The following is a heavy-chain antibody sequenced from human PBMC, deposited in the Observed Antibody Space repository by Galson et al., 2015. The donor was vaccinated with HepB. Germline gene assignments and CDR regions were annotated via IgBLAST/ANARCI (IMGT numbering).Heavy chain of an antibody. J-gene: IGHJ4*02. CDR2: INPNSGGT. V-gene: IGHV1-2*02. D-gene: IGHD3-22*01. Sequence: SCKASGYTFTGYYMHWVRHAPGQGLEWMGWINPNSGGTNYAQKFQGRVTMTRDTSISTAYMELSRLRSDDTAVYYCARAGVSGYYPMYYFDYWGQGTLVTVSS. CDR1: GYTFTGYY. CDR3: ARAGVSGYYPMYYFDY.